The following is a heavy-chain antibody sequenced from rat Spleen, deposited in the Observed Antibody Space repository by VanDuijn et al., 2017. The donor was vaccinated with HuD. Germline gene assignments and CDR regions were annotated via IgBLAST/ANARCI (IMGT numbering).Heavy chain of an antibody. CDR1: GYSITSNY. V-gene: IGHV3-1*01. CDR3: ARRMRKLPGYNDY. CDR2: ISYSGST. J-gene: IGHJ2*01. D-gene: IGHD1-4*01. Sequence: EVQLQESGPGLVKPSQSLSLTCSVTGYSITSNYWGWIRKFPGNKMEWIGHISYSGSTSYNPSLKSRISITRDTSKNQFFLQVNSVIIEDTATYFCARRMRKLPGYNDYWGQGVMVTVSS.